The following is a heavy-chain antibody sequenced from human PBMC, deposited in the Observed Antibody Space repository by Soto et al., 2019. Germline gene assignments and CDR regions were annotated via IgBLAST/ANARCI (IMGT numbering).Heavy chain of an antibody. CDR2: IKSKTDGGTT. J-gene: IGHJ6*02. Sequence: GGSLRLSCAASGFTFSNAWMNWVRQAPGKGLEWVGRIKSKTDGGTTDYAAPVKGRFTISRDDSKNTLYLQMNSLKTEDTAVYYCTGYSGYYYYYGMDVWGQGTTVTVSS. CDR1: GFTFSNAW. D-gene: IGHD5-12*01. V-gene: IGHV3-15*07. CDR3: TGYSGYYYYYGMDV.